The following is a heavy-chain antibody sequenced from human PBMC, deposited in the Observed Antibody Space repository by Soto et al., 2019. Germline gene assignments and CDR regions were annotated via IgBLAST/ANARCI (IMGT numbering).Heavy chain of an antibody. CDR2: INHSGST. V-gene: IGHV4-34*01. Sequence: QVQLQQWGAGLLKPSETLSLTCAVYGGSFSGYYWSWIRQPPGKGLEWIGEINHSGSTNYNPSLKSRVTISVDTSKNQFSLKLSSVTAADTAVYYCAREVYTVFLDYWGQGTLVTVSS. J-gene: IGHJ4*02. D-gene: IGHD3-9*01. CDR1: GGSFSGYY. CDR3: AREVYTVFLDY.